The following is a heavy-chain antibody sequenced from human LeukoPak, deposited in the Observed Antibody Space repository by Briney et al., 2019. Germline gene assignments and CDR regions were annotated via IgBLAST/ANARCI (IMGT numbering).Heavy chain of an antibody. V-gene: IGHV3-53*05. CDR2: IYSGGST. CDR1: GFTVSSNY. Sequence: AGGSLRLSCAASGFTVSSNYMSWVRQAPGKGLEWVSVIYSGGSTYYADSVKGRFTISRDNSKNTLYLQMNSLRAEDTAVYYCAREKNNYDILTGYYRPGYYFDYWGQGTLVTVSS. D-gene: IGHD3-9*01. CDR3: AREKNNYDILTGYYRPGYYFDY. J-gene: IGHJ4*02.